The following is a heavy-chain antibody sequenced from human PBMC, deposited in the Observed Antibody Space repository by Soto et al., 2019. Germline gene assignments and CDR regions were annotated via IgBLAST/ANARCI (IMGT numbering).Heavy chain of an antibody. CDR2: ISYSGSA. CDR3: ATMGTPATGLYYFDS. Sequence: PSETLSLTCTVSGGSISSGNYYWSWIRQPPGKGLEWIGFISYSGSAYYNPSLKSRVTISVDTSKNQFSLNLSFVTAADTAVYYCATMGTPATGLYYFDSWGQGTMVT. V-gene: IGHV4-30-4*01. D-gene: IGHD2-15*01. J-gene: IGHJ4*02. CDR1: GGSISSGNYY.